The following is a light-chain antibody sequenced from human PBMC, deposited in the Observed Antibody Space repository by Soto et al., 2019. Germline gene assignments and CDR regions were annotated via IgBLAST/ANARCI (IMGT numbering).Light chain of an antibody. Sequence: ETVLTQSPATLSLSPGERATLSCRASQSITNNYLAWYQQKPGRAHRLLIYGASSRAIGIPDRFSGSGSGTDFTLTISRLEPEDFAMYYCQQYGYLVTFGGGTKVDIK. CDR2: GAS. J-gene: IGKJ4*01. CDR1: QSITNNY. V-gene: IGKV3-20*01. CDR3: QQYGYLVT.